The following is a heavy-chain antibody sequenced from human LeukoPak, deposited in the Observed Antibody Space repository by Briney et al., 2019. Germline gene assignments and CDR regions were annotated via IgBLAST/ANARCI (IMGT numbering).Heavy chain of an antibody. V-gene: IGHV4-59*01. CDR1: GGSISSYY. J-gene: IGHJ1*01. CDR2: IYYSGST. Sequence: TSETLSLTCTVSGGSISSYYWSWIRQPPGKGLEWIGYIYYSGSTDYNPSLKSRVTISVDTSKNQFSLKLSSVTAADTAVYYCAREKAYCSSTSCYSYFQHWGQGTLVTVSP. CDR3: AREKAYCSSTSCYSYFQH. D-gene: IGHD2-2*01.